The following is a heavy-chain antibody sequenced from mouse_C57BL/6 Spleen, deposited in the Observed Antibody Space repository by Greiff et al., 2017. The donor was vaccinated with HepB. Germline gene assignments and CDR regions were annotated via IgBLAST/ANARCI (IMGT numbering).Heavy chain of an antibody. V-gene: IGHV1-69*01. D-gene: IGHD1-1*02. Sequence: QVQLQQPGAELVMPGASVKLSCKASGYTFTSYWMHWVKQRPGQGLEWIGEIDPSDSYTNYNQKFKGKSTLTVDKSSSTAYMQLSSLTSEDSAVYYCARRSVGSYFDYWGQGTTLTVSS. J-gene: IGHJ2*01. CDR2: IDPSDSYT. CDR1: GYTFTSYW. CDR3: ARRSVGSYFDY.